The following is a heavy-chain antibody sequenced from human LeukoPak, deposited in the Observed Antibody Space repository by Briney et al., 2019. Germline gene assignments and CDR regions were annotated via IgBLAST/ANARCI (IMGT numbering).Heavy chain of an antibody. CDR1: GYSISSGYY. J-gene: IGHJ5*02. Sequence: SETLSLTCTVSGYSISSGYYWGWIRQPPGKGLEWIGSIHHSGSTKYNPSLKNRVTISVDTSKNQFSLKLSSVTAADTAVYYCARRLPGFLVRGVLNGNWFDPWGQGTLVTVSS. CDR3: ARRLPGFLVRGVLNGNWFDP. CDR2: IHHSGST. V-gene: IGHV4-38-2*02. D-gene: IGHD3-10*01.